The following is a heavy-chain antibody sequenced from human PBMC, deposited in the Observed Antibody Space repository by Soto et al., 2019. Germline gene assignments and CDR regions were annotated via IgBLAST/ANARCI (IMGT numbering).Heavy chain of an antibody. Sequence: SETLSLTCAVYGGSFSGYYWSWIRQPPGKGLEWIGEINHSGSTNYNPSLKSRVTISVDTSKNQFSLKLGSVTAADTAVYYCARARSYGSGIKWFDPWAQGTQVTVSS. CDR1: GGSFSGYY. CDR2: INHSGST. D-gene: IGHD3-10*01. CDR3: ARARSYGSGIKWFDP. V-gene: IGHV4-34*01. J-gene: IGHJ5*02.